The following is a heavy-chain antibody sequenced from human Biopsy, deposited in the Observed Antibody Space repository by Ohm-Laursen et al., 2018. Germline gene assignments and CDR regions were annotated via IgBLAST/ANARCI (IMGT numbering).Heavy chain of an antibody. V-gene: IGHV4-59*01. D-gene: IGHD5-24*01. CDR3: ARGGNGYNYVTPGTWFDP. J-gene: IGHJ5*02. CDR1: GGSISSYY. Sequence: GTLSLTCDVSGGSISSYYWSWIRKSPGKGLEWIGFIFYSGSTYYNPSLKSRTTISVDSSKNQFSLRLRSVTAADTAVYYCARGGNGYNYVTPGTWFDPWGRGTPVTVSS. CDR2: IFYSGST.